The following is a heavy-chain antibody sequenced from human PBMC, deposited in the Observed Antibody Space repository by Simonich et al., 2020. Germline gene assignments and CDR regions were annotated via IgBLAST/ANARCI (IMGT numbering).Heavy chain of an antibody. CDR1: GFTFSSYS. V-gene: IGHV3-21*01. D-gene: IGHD6-19*01. CDR3: ARWIAVAGTGAYGMDV. J-gene: IGHJ6*02. CDR2: IRSSSSYI. Sequence: EVQLVESGGGLVKPGGSLRLSCAASGFTFSSYSMNWVRQAPGKGLEWVSSIRSSSSYIYYADSVKGRFTISRDNAKNSLYLQRNSLRAEDTAVYYCARWIAVAGTGAYGMDVWGQGTTVTVSS.